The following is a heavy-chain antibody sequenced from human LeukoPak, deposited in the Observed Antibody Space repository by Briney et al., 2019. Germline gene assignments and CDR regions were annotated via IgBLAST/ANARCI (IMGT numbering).Heavy chain of an antibody. Sequence: GGSLRLSCAASGFTFSSYAMSWVRQAPGKGLEWVSVIYGGGSTYYADSVKGRFTISRDNSKNTLYLQMNSLRAEDTAVYYCAREIGNYAYFDYWGQGTLVTVSS. D-gene: IGHD1-7*01. CDR1: GFTFSSYA. CDR2: IYGGGST. J-gene: IGHJ4*02. CDR3: AREIGNYAYFDY. V-gene: IGHV3-66*01.